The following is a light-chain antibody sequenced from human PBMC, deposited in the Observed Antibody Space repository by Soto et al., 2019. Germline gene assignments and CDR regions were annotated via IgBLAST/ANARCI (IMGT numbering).Light chain of an antibody. V-gene: IGLV1-44*01. Sequence: QSVLTQPPSASGTPGQRVTISCSGSGSSIGTNTVNWYRQLPGTTPKHLIYVNNQRPSAVLNRLSGSKSDTSASLAISWLQSEDEADYYCASSDASINNVLFGGGTKLTVL. CDR2: VNN. CDR1: GSSIGTNT. CDR3: ASSDASINNVL. J-gene: IGLJ2*01.